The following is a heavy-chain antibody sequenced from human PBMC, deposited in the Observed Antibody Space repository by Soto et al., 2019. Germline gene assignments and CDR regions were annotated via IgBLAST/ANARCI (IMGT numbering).Heavy chain of an antibody. Sequence: PSETLSLTCTVSGGSISSYYWSWIRQPPGKGLEWIGYIYYSGSTNYNPSLKSRVTISVDTSKNQFSLKLSSVTAADTAVYFCAIGPQAMVRGVNNWFDPWGQGTLVTVSS. CDR1: GGSISSYY. D-gene: IGHD3-10*01. CDR3: AIGPQAMVRGVNNWFDP. J-gene: IGHJ5*02. V-gene: IGHV4-59*01. CDR2: IYYSGST.